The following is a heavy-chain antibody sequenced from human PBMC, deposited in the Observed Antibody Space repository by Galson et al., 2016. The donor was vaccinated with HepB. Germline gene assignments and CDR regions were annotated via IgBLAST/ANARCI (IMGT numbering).Heavy chain of an antibody. CDR3: ATVNYISGTYY. D-gene: IGHD3-10*01. Sequence: SLRLSCAASGFSVNHNYMTWVRQAPGKGLEWVSLIYSGGNTNYADSVKGRFTISRDSSKNTLYLQMNGLRTEDTAMYYCATVNYISGTYYWGQGTLVTVSS. J-gene: IGHJ4*02. CDR2: IYSGGNT. V-gene: IGHV3-53*01. CDR1: GFSVNHNY.